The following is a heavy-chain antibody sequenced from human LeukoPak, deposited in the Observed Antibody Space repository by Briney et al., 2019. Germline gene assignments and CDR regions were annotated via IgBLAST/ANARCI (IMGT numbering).Heavy chain of an antibody. Sequence: PGGSLRLSCAASGFTFSNYAMHWARQAPGKGLEWVAVISYDGNNKYYADSVKGRFTISRDNSKNTLYLQMNSLRAEDTAVYYCARAYYYDSSGHYLWDYWGQGTLVTVSS. D-gene: IGHD3-22*01. CDR2: ISYDGNNK. V-gene: IGHV3-30*04. CDR3: ARAYYYDSSGHYLWDY. J-gene: IGHJ4*02. CDR1: GFTFSNYA.